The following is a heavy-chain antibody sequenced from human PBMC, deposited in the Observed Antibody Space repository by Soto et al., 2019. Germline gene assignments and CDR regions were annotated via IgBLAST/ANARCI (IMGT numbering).Heavy chain of an antibody. CDR1: GFIFSNYW. CDR3: ARDRTGWVVAATDFDY. Sequence: PGGSLRLSCAASGFIFSNYWMHWVRQVPGKGLVWVSRINTDGRETNYADSVKGRFTVSRDNAKNTQFLQMNSLRVEDTAVYYCARDRTGWVVAATDFDYWGQGTLVTVSS. J-gene: IGHJ4*02. D-gene: IGHD2-15*01. V-gene: IGHV3-74*01. CDR2: INTDGRET.